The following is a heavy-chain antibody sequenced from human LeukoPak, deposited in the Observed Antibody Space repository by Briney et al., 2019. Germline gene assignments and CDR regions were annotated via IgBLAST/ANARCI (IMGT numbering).Heavy chain of an antibody. Sequence: SETLSLTCTVSGGSISSYYWSWIRQPPGKGLEWIGYMYYRGNTNYDPSLKSRVTISIDTPNNQFSLKLSSVTAADTAVYYCATGVHGIAAAGDYYFDYWGQGTLVTVSS. V-gene: IGHV4-59*01. D-gene: IGHD6-13*01. CDR1: GGSISSYY. J-gene: IGHJ4*02. CDR3: ATGVHGIAAAGDYYFDY. CDR2: MYYRGNT.